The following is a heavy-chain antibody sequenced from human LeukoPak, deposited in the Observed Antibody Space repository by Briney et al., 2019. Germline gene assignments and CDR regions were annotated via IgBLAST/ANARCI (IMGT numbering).Heavy chain of an antibody. CDR3: AIDPPYYYDSSGYPDY. V-gene: IGHV1-69*04. CDR2: IGPILGIA. Sequence: SVKVSCKASGGTHSRYAIRWVRQPRGQGLEWMGRIGPILGIADYAQKFQGRVMITADNSTSTAYMGLSGLGSEDTAVYYCAIDPPYYYDSSGYPDYWGQGTLVTVSS. CDR1: GGTHSRYA. D-gene: IGHD3-22*01. J-gene: IGHJ4*02.